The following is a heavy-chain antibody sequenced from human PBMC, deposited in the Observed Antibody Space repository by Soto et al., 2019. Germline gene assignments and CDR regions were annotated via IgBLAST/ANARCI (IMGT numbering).Heavy chain of an antibody. Sequence: ASVKVSCKVSGYTLTELSMHWVRQAPGKGLEWMGGFDPEDGETIYAQKFQGRVTMTEDTSTDTAYMELSSLRSEDTAVYYCARGYSSSWYAEAIDYWGQGTLVTVSS. V-gene: IGHV1-24*01. CDR3: ARGYSSSWYAEAIDY. CDR1: GYTLTELS. CDR2: FDPEDGET. D-gene: IGHD6-13*01. J-gene: IGHJ4*02.